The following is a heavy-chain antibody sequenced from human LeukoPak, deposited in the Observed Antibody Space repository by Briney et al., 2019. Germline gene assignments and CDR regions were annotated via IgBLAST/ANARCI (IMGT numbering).Heavy chain of an antibody. V-gene: IGHV3-48*01. CDR2: ISSTSSVT. D-gene: IGHD3-22*01. CDR1: GFTFSTYS. Sequence: GGSLRLSCAASGFTFSTYSMNWVRQAPGKGLEWVSDISSTSSVTNYADSVKGRFTISRDNSKNTLYLQMNSLRADDTAVYYCARDGYYYDSSGYSYGFDYWGQGTLVTVSS. CDR3: ARDGYYYDSSGYSYGFDY. J-gene: IGHJ4*02.